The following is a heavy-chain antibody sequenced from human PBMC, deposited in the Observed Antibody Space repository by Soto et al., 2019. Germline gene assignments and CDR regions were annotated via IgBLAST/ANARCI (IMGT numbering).Heavy chain of an antibody. Sequence: GGSLRLSCAASGFNFDDYAMRWVRQEPGKGLEWVSGISWNSGSIGYADSVKGRFTISRDNAKNSLYLQMNSLRAEDTALYYCAKDHKWFGELLVSWGQGPLVTVSS. CDR3: AKDHKWFGELLVS. CDR1: GFNFDDYA. D-gene: IGHD3-10*01. CDR2: ISWNSGSI. J-gene: IGHJ4*02. V-gene: IGHV3-9*01.